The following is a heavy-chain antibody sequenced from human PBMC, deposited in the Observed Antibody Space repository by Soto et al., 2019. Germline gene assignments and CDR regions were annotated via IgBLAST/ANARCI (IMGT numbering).Heavy chain of an antibody. J-gene: IGHJ6*03. D-gene: IGHD3-3*01. CDR2: IGYDGSNK. CDR1: GFTFSNYG. Sequence: GGSLRRSCAASGFTFSNYGMHWVRQAPGKGRECVAGIGYDGSNKYYADSVKGRFTISRDNSKNTLYLQMNSLRAEDKDVYSCARDPTFDFWSGYYYSYMDVWGKGTSVTVSS. CDR3: ARDPTFDFWSGYYYSYMDV. V-gene: IGHV3-33*01.